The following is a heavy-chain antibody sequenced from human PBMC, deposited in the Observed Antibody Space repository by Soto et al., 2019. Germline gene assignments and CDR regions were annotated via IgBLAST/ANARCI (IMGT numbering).Heavy chain of an antibody. J-gene: IGHJ5*02. V-gene: IGHV4-34*01. CDR3: ARANDYSDYPWISPWFGP. Sequence: PSEPMPHIRGASWGTFGGYDWSLISTPPGKGLEWIGEINDSGYTNNNPSLKSRVTISVDTSKNQFSLKPTSVTAADTAVYYCARANDYSDYPWISPWFGPWAQGTLVPVSS. D-gene: IGHD4-17*01. CDR2: INDSGYT. CDR1: WGTFGGYD.